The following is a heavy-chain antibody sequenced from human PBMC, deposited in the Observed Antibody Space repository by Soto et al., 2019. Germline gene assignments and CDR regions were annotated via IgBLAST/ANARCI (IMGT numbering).Heavy chain of an antibody. CDR1: GFTFSSYS. CDR3: ARAAFRSGSYFGPYFDY. V-gene: IGHV3-21*01. D-gene: IGHD3-10*01. Sequence: EVQLVESGGGLVKPGGSLRLSCAASGFTFSSYSMNWVRQAPGKGLEWVSSISSSSSYIYYADSVKGRFTISRDNAKNSLYLQMNSLRAEDTAVYYCARAAFRSGSYFGPYFDYWGQGTLVTVSS. J-gene: IGHJ4*02. CDR2: ISSSSSYI.